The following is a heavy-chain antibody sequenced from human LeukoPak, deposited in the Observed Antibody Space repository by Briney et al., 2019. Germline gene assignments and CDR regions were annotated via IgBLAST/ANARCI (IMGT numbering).Heavy chain of an antibody. CDR2: ISGSGGST. Sequence: GGSLRLSCAASGFTFSSNGMTWVRQAPGKGLEWVSAISGSGGSTYYADSVKGRFTISRDNSKNTLYLQMNSLRAEDTAVYYCAKPKNRYSGSYSDAFDIWGQGTMVTVSS. D-gene: IGHD1-26*01. J-gene: IGHJ3*02. CDR1: GFTFSSNG. V-gene: IGHV3-23*01. CDR3: AKPKNRYSGSYSDAFDI.